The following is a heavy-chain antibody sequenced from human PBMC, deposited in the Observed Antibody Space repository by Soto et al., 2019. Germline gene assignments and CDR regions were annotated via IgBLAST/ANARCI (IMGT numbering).Heavy chain of an antibody. J-gene: IGHJ6*02. CDR3: ATVSGGYCSGGSCSNYYYYGMDV. V-gene: IGHV1-69*01. CDR1: GGTFSSYA. Sequence: QVQLVQSGAEVKKPGSSVKVSCKASGGTFSSYAISWVRQAPGQGLEWMGGIIPIFGTANYAQKFQGRVTITADESTSTADMELSSLRAEDTAVYYCATVSGGYCSGGSCSNYYYYGMDVWGQGTTVTVSS. D-gene: IGHD2-15*01. CDR2: IIPIFGTA.